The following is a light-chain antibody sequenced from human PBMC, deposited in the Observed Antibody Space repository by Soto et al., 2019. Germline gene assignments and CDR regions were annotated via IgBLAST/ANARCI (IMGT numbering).Light chain of an antibody. CDR3: QQYGSAPPYT. V-gene: IGKV3-20*01. CDR1: RSVSSSY. CDR2: GAS. J-gene: IGKJ2*01. Sequence: EIVLTQSPGTLSLSPGERATLSCRASRSVSSSYLAGYQQKPGQAPRLLIYGASSRATGIPDRFSGSGSGTDFTLTISRLEPEDFAGYYWQQYGSAPPYTVGQGTKLEIK.